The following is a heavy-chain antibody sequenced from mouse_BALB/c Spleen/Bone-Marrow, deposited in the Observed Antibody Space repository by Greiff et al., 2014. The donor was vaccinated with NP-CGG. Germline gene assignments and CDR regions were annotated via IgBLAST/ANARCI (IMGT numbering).Heavy chain of an antibody. Sequence: QVHVKQSGAELAKPGASVKMSCKASGYTFTNYWMYWVKQRPGQGLEWIGYIKVSTGYTEYNQKFKDKATLTADKSSSTAYMQLSSLTSEDSAVYYCARDHYYAMDYWGQGTSVTVSS. V-gene: IGHV1-7*01. CDR3: ARDHYYAMDY. CDR2: IKVSTGYT. J-gene: IGHJ4*01. CDR1: GYTFTNYW.